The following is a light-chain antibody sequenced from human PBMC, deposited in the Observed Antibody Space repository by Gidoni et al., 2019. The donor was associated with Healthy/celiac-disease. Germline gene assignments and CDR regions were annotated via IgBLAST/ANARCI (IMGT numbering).Light chain of an antibody. CDR2: AAS. CDR1: QSISSY. CDR3: QQSYSTRWT. J-gene: IGKJ1*01. Sequence: DIQMTHSPSSLSASVGDRVTITCRASQSISSYLNWYQQKPGKAPKLLIYAASSLQSGDPSRFSGSGSGTDFTLTISSLQPEDFATYYCQQSYSTRWTFGQGTKVEIK. V-gene: IGKV1-39*01.